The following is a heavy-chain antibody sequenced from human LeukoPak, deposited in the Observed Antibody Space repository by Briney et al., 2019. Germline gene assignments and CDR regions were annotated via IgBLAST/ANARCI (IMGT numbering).Heavy chain of an antibody. J-gene: IGHJ4*02. D-gene: IGHD2-15*01. V-gene: IGHV3-23*01. CDR2: ISNNGGYT. CDR3: AKQLGYCSDGSCYYPY. CDR1: GFTFSSSA. Sequence: GGSLRLSCAASGFTFSSSAMSWVRQAPGKGLEWVSAISNNGGYTYYADSVQGRFTISRDNSKSTLCLQMNSLRAEDTAVYYCAKQLGYCSDGSCYYPYWGQGTLVTVSS.